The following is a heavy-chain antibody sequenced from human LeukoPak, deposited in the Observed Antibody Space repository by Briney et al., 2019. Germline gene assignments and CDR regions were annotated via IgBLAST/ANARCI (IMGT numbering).Heavy chain of an antibody. Sequence: QTGGSLRLSCVASGFPFSSYWMTWVRQAPGKGLEWVANIKQDGSKKSYEDSVKGRFTISRDNAKNSLYLQMNSLRAEDTVIYYCTRVGYIDEGIDYWGQGTLVTVSS. J-gene: IGHJ4*02. V-gene: IGHV3-7*04. CDR1: GFPFSSYW. CDR2: IKQDGSKK. CDR3: TRVGYIDEGIDY. D-gene: IGHD5-24*01.